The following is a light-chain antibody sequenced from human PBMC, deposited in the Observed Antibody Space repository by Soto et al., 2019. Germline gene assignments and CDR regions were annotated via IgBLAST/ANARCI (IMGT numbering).Light chain of an antibody. CDR2: EVR. Sequence: QSVLTQPASVSGSPGQSITISCAGPSADVGGYNYVSWYQQHPGKAPKLMIYEVRYRPSGVSNRFSGSKSGNTASLIISGLQTEDEADYYCSSYTTSSTLVFGGGAKVTVL. V-gene: IGLV2-14*01. J-gene: IGLJ3*02. CDR1: SADVGGYNY. CDR3: SSYTTSSTLV.